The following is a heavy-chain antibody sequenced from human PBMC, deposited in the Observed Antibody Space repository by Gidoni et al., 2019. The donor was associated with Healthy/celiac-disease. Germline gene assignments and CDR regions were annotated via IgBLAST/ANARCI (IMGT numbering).Heavy chain of an antibody. Sequence: QVQLVASGGGAVQPGRSLRLSCAASGFTFSSYGMHWVRQAPGKGLEWVAVISYDGSNKYYADSVKGRFTISRDNSKNTLYLQMNSLRAEDTAVYYCAKDKEQQLVLDYWGQGTLVTVSS. CDR3: AKDKEQQLVLDY. J-gene: IGHJ4*02. CDR1: GFTFSSYG. D-gene: IGHD6-13*01. CDR2: ISYDGSNK. V-gene: IGHV3-30*18.